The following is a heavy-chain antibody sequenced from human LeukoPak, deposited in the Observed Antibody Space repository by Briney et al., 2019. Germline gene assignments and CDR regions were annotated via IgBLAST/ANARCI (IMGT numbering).Heavy chain of an antibody. CDR3: GIERSTSGYSGAFDT. CDR2: LSFIDDST. D-gene: IGHD2-21*01. V-gene: IGHV3-23*01. Sequence: GGSLRLSCTASGSTLRNNIMTWVRQAPGKGLEWVSSLSFIDDSTYYADSVKGRFTISRDTSKNTLFLQMNSLRAEDTGVYYCGIERSTSGYSGAFDTWGQRTMVTVSS. CDR1: GSTLRNNI. J-gene: IGHJ3*02.